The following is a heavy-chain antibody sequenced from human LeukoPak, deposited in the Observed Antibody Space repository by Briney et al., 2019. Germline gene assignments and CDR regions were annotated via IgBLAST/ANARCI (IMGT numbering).Heavy chain of an antibody. V-gene: IGHV1-18*01. J-gene: IGHJ4*02. Sequence: GSSVKVSCKASGGTFSSYAISWVRQAPGQGLEWMGGISTYNGDTNYAQKLQGRVTMTTDTSTNTAYMELRSLRSDDTAVYYCAREGLGELTLDYWGQGTLVTVSS. CDR2: ISTYNGDT. CDR3: AREGLGELTLDY. D-gene: IGHD3-16*01. CDR1: GGTFSSYA.